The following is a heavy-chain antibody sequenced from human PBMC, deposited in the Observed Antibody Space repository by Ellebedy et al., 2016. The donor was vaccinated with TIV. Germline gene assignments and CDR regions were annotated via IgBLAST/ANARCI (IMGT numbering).Heavy chain of an antibody. D-gene: IGHD6-13*01. J-gene: IGHJ4*02. CDR3: AVPGIAAAGTIVPLFDY. CDR2: IGGDAINA. CDR1: GFTFKNYA. V-gene: IGHV3-23*01. Sequence: GESLKISCAASGFTFKNYAMTWVRQAPGKGLEWVSAIGGDAINAYYADSVKGRFTISRDNSKNTLYLQMNSLRAEDTAVYYCAVPGIAAAGTIVPLFDYWGQGTLVTVSS.